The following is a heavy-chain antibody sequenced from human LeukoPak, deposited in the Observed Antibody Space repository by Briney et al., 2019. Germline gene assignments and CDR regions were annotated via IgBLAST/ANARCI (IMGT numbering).Heavy chain of an antibody. Sequence: GGSLRLYCTASGFTVGSQYLSWVRRAPGKGLEWVSVIYNDGRTSHADSVKGRFTISRDNSKNTLYLQMNSLRVDDTAMYYCARSYSSSSGGLYFFDQWGQGTLVTVSS. CDR2: IYNDGRT. V-gene: IGHV3-53*01. J-gene: IGHJ4*02. CDR1: GFTVGSQY. D-gene: IGHD6-6*01. CDR3: ARSYSSSSGGLYFFDQ.